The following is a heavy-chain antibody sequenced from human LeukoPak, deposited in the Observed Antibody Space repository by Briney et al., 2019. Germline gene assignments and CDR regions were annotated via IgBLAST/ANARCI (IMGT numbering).Heavy chain of an antibody. Sequence: GGSLRLSCAASGFTFSSYSMNWVRQAPGKGLEWVSSISSSSSYIYCADSVKGRFTISRDNAKNSLYLQMNSLRAEDTAVYYCAKDWARARDYYYYMDVWGKGTTVTVSS. D-gene: IGHD3-16*01. J-gene: IGHJ6*03. V-gene: IGHV3-21*01. CDR2: ISSSSSYI. CDR3: AKDWARARDYYYYMDV. CDR1: GFTFSSYS.